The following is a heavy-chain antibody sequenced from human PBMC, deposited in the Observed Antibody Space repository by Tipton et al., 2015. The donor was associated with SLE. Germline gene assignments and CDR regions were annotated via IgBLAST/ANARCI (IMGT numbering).Heavy chain of an antibody. Sequence: PGLVKPSETLSLTCTVSGGSISRYYWSWIRQPPGQRLEWIGYIHYSGSTKYSPSLKSRVTMSVDTSKNQFSLKLSAVTAADTAVYYCASADESSGYYLYWGQGTLVTVSS. J-gene: IGHJ4*02. D-gene: IGHD3-22*01. V-gene: IGHV4-59*12. CDR2: IHYSGST. CDR1: GGSISRYY. CDR3: ASADESSGYYLY.